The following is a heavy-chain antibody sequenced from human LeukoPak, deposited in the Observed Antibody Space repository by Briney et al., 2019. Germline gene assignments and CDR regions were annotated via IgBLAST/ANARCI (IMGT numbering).Heavy chain of an antibody. CDR1: GFAFSHFW. CDR3: STSFDY. J-gene: IGHJ4*02. V-gene: IGHV3-23*01. CDR2: ISGSGGST. Sequence: GGSLRLSCAASGFAFSHFWMSWVRQAPGKGLEWVSAISGSGGSTYYADSVKGRFTISRDNSKNTLYLQMNSLRAEDTAVYYCSTSFDYWGQGTLVTVSS.